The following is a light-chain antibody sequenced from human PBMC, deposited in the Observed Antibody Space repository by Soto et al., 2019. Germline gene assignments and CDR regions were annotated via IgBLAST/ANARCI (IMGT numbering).Light chain of an antibody. V-gene: IGLV3-21*04. CDR2: YDS. CDR3: QVWDSSSDHPYV. Sequence: SYELTQPPSVLVAPGKTARITCGGNNIGSKSVHWYQQKPGQAPVLVIYYDSDRPSGIPERFSGSNSGNTATLTISRVEAGDEADYYCQVWDSSSDHPYVFGTGTKLTVL. CDR1: NIGSKS. J-gene: IGLJ1*01.